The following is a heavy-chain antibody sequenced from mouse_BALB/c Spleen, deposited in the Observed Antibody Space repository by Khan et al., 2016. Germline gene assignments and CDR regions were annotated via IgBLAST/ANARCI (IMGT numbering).Heavy chain of an antibody. CDR1: GYTFTSYW. CDR2: INPSTGYT. CDR3: ARRRDWYFDV. J-gene: IGHJ1*01. V-gene: IGHV1-7*01. Sequence: QIQLVQSGAELAKPGASVKMSCKASGYTFTSYWMHWVKQRPGQGLEWIGYINPSTGYTEYNQKFKDKATLTADKSSSTAYMQLSSLTSEDSAVYYCARRRDWYFDVWGAGTTVTVSS.